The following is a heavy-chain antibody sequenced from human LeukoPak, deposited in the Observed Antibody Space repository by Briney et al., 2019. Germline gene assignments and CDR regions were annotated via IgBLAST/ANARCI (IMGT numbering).Heavy chain of an antibody. V-gene: IGHV3-21*01. D-gene: IGHD2-2*01. J-gene: IGHJ5*02. Sequence: PGGSLRLSCAASGFTFSSYSMNWVRQAPGKGLEWVSSISSSSSYIYYADSVKGRFTFSRDNAKNSLYLQMNSLRAEDTAVYYCARQAVVVPAARWYNWFDPWGQGTLVTVSS. CDR1: GFTFSSYS. CDR3: ARQAVVVPAARWYNWFDP. CDR2: ISSSSSYI.